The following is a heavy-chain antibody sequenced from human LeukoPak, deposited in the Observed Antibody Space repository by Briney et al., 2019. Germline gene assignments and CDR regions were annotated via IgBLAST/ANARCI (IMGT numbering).Heavy chain of an antibody. CDR3: ARVIAAADRRGFDI. J-gene: IGHJ3*02. D-gene: IGHD6-13*01. Sequence: GASVKVSCKASGYTFTSYGISWVRQAPGQGLEWMGWINTNTGNPTYAQGFTGRFVFSLDTSVSTAYLQISSLKAEDTAVYYCARVIAAADRRGFDIWGQGTMVTVSP. V-gene: IGHV7-4-1*02. CDR2: INTNTGNP. CDR1: GYTFTSYG.